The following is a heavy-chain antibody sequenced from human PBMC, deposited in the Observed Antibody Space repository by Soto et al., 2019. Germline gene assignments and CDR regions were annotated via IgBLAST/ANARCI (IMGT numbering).Heavy chain of an antibody. J-gene: IGHJ6*03. V-gene: IGHV3-74*03. D-gene: IGHD4-4*01. CDR3: VFKDSYRLDYYMDV. CDR2: INSDGSIT. CDR1: GFTFSTYW. Sequence: GGSLRLSCAASGFTFSTYWMHWVRQAPGKGLVWVSRINSDGSITTYADSVKGRFTISRDNSKNTLYLQMNSLRAEDTAVYYCVFKDSYRLDYYMDVWGKGTTVTVSS.